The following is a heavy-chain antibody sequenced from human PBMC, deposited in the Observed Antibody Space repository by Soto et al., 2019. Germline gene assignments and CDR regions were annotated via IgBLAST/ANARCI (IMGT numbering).Heavy chain of an antibody. D-gene: IGHD6-13*01. J-gene: IGHJ4*02. V-gene: IGHV1-18*01. Sequence: GASVKVSCKASGYTLSNYGISWVRQAPGQGLEWMGWSSTYNGNTKYAQKFQGRVTMTTDTSTSTAYMELRSLRPDDSAVYYCARWGQNAAAGPNFAYWGQGALVTVSS. CDR1: GYTLSNYG. CDR3: ARWGQNAAAGPNFAY. CDR2: SSTYNGNT.